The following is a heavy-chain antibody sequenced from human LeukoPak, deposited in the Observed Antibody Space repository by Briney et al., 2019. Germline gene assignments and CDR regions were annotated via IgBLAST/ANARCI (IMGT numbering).Heavy chain of an antibody. Sequence: GGSLRLSCAASGITFSDYYMSWIRQAPGKGLEWVSYISTDGSSIYYADSVKGRFTTSRDNAKNSLNLQMNSLRAEDTAVYYCARGPSGYHNTGGQGTLVTVSS. CDR3: ARGPSGYHNT. V-gene: IGHV3-11*04. CDR1: GITFSDYY. CDR2: ISTDGSSI. D-gene: IGHD5-12*01. J-gene: IGHJ4*02.